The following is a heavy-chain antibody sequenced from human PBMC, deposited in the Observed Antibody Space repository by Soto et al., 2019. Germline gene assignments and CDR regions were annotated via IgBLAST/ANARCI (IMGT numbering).Heavy chain of an antibody. CDR1: GASINDFY. D-gene: IGHD6-13*01. V-gene: IGHV4-59*01. Sequence: SETLSLTCTVSGASINDFYWSWIRQTPGKGLEWVGFMYYSETTKYNPSLKGRVNMSLDTSKDQVSLHLKSVTAADTAVYYCARANSSTWYKLEYKWFDPWGQGTQVTVS. J-gene: IGHJ5*02. CDR2: MYYSETT. CDR3: ARANSSTWYKLEYKWFDP.